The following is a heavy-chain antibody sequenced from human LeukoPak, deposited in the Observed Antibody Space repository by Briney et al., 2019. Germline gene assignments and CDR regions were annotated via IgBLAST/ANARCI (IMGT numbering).Heavy chain of an antibody. V-gene: IGHV3-48*02. CDR2: VSVSGRTK. CDR3: ARDLLTTGNYYFGMDV. D-gene: IGHD4-17*01. CDR1: GFTFSSYG. Sequence: PGGSLRLSCAASGFTFSSYGMHWVRQAPGKGLEWLSYVSVSGRTKYYADSAKGRFTVSRDNAKKSVYLQMNNLRDEDTAMYYCARDLLTTGNYYFGMDVWGQGTTVTVSS. J-gene: IGHJ6*02.